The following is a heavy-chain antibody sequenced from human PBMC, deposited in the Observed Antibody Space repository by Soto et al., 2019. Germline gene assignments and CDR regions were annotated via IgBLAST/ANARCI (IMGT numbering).Heavy chain of an antibody. J-gene: IGHJ4*02. CDR1: GFTFSNYA. CDR3: AKDIPTRAVTASLMV. D-gene: IGHD4-17*01. CDR2: ISYDGNNK. Sequence: QVQLVQSGGGVVQPGRSLRLSCAASGFTFSNYAMHWVRQAPGKGLEWVAVISYDGNNKYYADSVKGRFTISRDNSKNTFSLQMNSLRPDDTAVYYCAKDIPTRAVTASLMVWGQGTLVTVSS. V-gene: IGHV3-30-3*01.